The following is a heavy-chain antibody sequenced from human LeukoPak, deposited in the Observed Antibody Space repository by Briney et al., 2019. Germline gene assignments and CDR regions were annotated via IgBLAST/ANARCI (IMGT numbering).Heavy chain of an antibody. D-gene: IGHD4-11*01. CDR2: IKQDGSEK. Sequence: GGSLRLSCAASGFTFSTYRMSWVRQAPGKGLEWVANIKQDGSEKHYVDSVKGRFTISRDNAKNSLYLQMSSLRAEDTAVYYCARVEETATTAAIIRKYSYYYYYMDVWGKGNTVTVSS. CDR1: GFTFSTYR. V-gene: IGHV3-7*01. J-gene: IGHJ6*03. CDR3: ARVEETATTAAIIRKYSYYYYYMDV.